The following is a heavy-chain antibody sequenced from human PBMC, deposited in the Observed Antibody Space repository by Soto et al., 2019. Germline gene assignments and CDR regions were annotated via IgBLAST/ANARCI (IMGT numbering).Heavy chain of an antibody. CDR1: GGSISSDYYY. V-gene: IGHV4-30-4*01. CDR2: IYYTGST. D-gene: IGHD2-8*01. CDR3: ATVRAHYFDY. J-gene: IGHJ4*02. Sequence: HVQLQESGPGLVKPSQTLSLTCTVSGGSISSDYYYWSWIRQPPGKGLEWLAFIYYTGSTYYNPSRKSRLTISIDTSKNQFSLSLRSVTAAVTAVYYFATVRAHYFDYWGQGTLVTFSS.